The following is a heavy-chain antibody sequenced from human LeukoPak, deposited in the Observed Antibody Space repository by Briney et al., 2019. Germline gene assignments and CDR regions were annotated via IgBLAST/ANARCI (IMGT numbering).Heavy chain of an antibody. J-gene: IGHJ6*03. CDR3: ARNRVYYYYYMDV. D-gene: IGHD2/OR15-2a*01. CDR2: INHSGST. Sequence: SETLSLTCAVYGGSFSGYYWSWIRQPPGKGLEWIGEINHSGSTNYNPSLKSRVTISVDTSKNQFSLKLSSVTAADTAVYYCARNRVYYYYYMDVWGKGTTVTVSS. CDR1: GGSFSGYY. V-gene: IGHV4-34*01.